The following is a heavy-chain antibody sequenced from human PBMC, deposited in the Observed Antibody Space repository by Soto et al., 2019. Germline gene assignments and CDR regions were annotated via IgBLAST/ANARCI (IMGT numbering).Heavy chain of an antibody. CDR1: GYSFTTYW. V-gene: IGHV5-10-1*01. J-gene: IGHJ6*02. CDR3: VTYCSGGSCYLDYYYYGMDV. CDR2: IDPSDSYT. D-gene: IGHD2-15*01. Sequence: PGESLKISCQGSGYSFTTYWISWVRQMPGKGLEWMGRIDPSDSYTNFSPSFEGHVSISVDKSTSTVYLQWSSLKASDTAMYYCVTYCSGGSCYLDYYYYGMDVWGQGTMVTVSS.